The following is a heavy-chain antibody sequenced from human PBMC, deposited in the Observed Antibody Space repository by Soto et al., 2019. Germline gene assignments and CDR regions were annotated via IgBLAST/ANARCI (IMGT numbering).Heavy chain of an antibody. Sequence: SETLSLTCTVSGGSISSGGYYWSWIRQHPGKGLEWIGYIYYSGSTYYNPSLKSRVTISVDTSKNQFSLKLSSVTAADTAVYYCARQKIPPVSTTVVTPGWFDPWGQGTLVTVSS. CDR2: IYYSGST. CDR1: GGSISSGGYY. CDR3: ARQKIPPVSTTVVTPGWFDP. J-gene: IGHJ5*02. D-gene: IGHD4-17*01. V-gene: IGHV4-31*03.